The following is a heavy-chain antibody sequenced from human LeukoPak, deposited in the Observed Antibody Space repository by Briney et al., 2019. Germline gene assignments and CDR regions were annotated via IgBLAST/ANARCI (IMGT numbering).Heavy chain of an antibody. J-gene: IGHJ4*02. Sequence: GGSLRLSCAASGFTFSNYAMHWVRQAPGKGLEYVSAISYNGGSTYYANSVKGRFTISRDDSKNTLYLQMNSLKTEDTAVYYCTTDTSRSWKDYWGQGTLVTVSS. V-gene: IGHV3-64*01. CDR1: GFTFSNYA. D-gene: IGHD6-13*01. CDR3: TTDTSRSWKDY. CDR2: ISYNGGST.